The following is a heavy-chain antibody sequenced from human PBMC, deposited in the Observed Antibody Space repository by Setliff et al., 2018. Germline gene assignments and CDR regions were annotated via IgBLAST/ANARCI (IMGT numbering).Heavy chain of an antibody. CDR1: GGSISSSSYY. Sequence: SETLSLTCTVSGGSISSSSYYWGWIRQPPGKGLEWIGEINHSGSTNYNPSLKSRVTISVDTSKNHFSLKLSSVTAADTAVYYCARGRSNFWGYYFDYWGQGTLVTVSS. CDR2: INHSGST. D-gene: IGHD3-3*01. V-gene: IGHV4-39*07. J-gene: IGHJ4*02. CDR3: ARGRSNFWGYYFDY.